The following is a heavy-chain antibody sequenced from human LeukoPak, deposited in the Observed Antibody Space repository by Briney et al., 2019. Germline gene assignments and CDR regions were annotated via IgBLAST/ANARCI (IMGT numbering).Heavy chain of an antibody. CDR3: ARTTYYYDSSGYYYLDY. CDR2: INSDGSST. Sequence: GGSLRLSCAASGFTFSSYAMSWVRQAPGKGLVWVSRINSDGSSTSYADSVKGRFTISRDNAKNTLYLQMNSLRAEDTAVYYCARTTYYYDSSGYYYLDYWGQGTLVTVSS. J-gene: IGHJ4*02. V-gene: IGHV3-74*01. CDR1: GFTFSSYA. D-gene: IGHD3-22*01.